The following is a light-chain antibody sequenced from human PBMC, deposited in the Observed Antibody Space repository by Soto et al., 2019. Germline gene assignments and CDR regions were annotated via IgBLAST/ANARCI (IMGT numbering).Light chain of an antibody. CDR2: GAF. V-gene: IGKV3-15*01. CDR1: QSVSSN. J-gene: IGKJ4*01. Sequence: EIVMTQSPATLSVSPGERVTLSCRASQSVSSNLAWYQQKPGQATRLLIYGAFTRATGIPARFSGSGSGTEFTLTISRLQSEDFAIYYCQQYKNWPPLTFGGGTKVEIK. CDR3: QQYKNWPPLT.